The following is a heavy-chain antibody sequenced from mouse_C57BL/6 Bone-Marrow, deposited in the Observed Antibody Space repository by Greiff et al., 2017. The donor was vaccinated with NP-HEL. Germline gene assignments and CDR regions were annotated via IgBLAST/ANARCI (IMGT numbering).Heavy chain of an antibody. J-gene: IGHJ2*01. CDR2: IDPENGDT. CDR3: TDGYYHY. Sequence: EVMLVESGAELVRPGASVKLSCTASGFNIKDDYMHWVKQRPEQGLEWIGWIDPENGDTEYASKFQGKATITADTSSNTAYLQLSSLTSEDTAVYYCTDGYYHYWGQGTTLTVSS. D-gene: IGHD2-3*01. CDR1: GFNIKDDY. V-gene: IGHV14-4*01.